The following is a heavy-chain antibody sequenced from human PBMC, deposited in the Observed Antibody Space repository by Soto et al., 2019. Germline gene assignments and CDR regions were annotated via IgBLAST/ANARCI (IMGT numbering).Heavy chain of an antibody. CDR1: TGSISDNSFY. Sequence: PSETLSLTCTVSTGSISDNSFYWGWIRHPPGKGLEWIGNIYYSGSTYYNPSLKSRVTISVDTSKNQFSLKLSSVTAADTAVYYCARVLGDYGSGSYRHNYYYYGMDVWGQGTTVTVSS. CDR3: ARVLGDYGSGSYRHNYYYYGMDV. V-gene: IGHV4-39*01. CDR2: IYYSGST. J-gene: IGHJ6*02. D-gene: IGHD3-10*01.